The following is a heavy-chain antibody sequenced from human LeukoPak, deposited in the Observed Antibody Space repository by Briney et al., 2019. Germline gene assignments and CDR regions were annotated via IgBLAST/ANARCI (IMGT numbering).Heavy chain of an antibody. V-gene: IGHV2-5*02. CDR2: IYWDDDK. Sequence: SGPTLVKPTQTLTLTCSFSGFSLSTSGVGVGWIRQPPGKALEWLALIYWDDDKRYSPSLKSRLTITKDTSKNQVVLTMTNMDPVDTATYYCAHRIAVAEPFDYWGQGTLVTVSS. CDR3: AHRIAVAEPFDY. J-gene: IGHJ4*02. CDR1: GFSLSTSGVG. D-gene: IGHD6-19*01.